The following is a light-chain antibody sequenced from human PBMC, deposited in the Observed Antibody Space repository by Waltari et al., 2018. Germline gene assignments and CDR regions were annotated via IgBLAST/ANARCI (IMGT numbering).Light chain of an antibody. J-gene: IGKJ4*01. V-gene: IGKV3-20*01. CDR2: GTF. CDR3: QQYDISPLT. CDR1: QTIRTTY. Sequence: EIVLTQSPGTLSLSPGEGATLSCRTSQTIRTTYLAWYQQNPGQAPTLLIYGTFTRATGIPDRFTGSGSGTHFSLTISSLEPEDFATYYCQQYDISPLTFGGGTKVEIK.